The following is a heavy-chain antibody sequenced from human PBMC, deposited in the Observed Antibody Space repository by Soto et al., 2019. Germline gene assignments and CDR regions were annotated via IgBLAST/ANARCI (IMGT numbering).Heavy chain of an antibody. CDR1: GYTFTSYA. J-gene: IGHJ3*02. V-gene: IGHV1-3*01. CDR2: INAGNGNT. D-gene: IGHD3-10*01. CDR3: ALSAMVRGPGAFDI. Sequence: QVQLVQSGAEVKKPGASVKVSCKASGYTFTSYAMHWVRQAPGQRREWMGWINAGNGNTKYSQKFQGRVTITRDTSASTAYMELSSLRSEDTAVYYCALSAMVRGPGAFDIWGQGTMVTVSS.